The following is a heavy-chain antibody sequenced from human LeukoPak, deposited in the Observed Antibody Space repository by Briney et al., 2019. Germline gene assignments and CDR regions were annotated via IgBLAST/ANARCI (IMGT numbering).Heavy chain of an antibody. D-gene: IGHD1-1*01. V-gene: IGHV4-31*03. CDR2: IYYSGST. CDR3: ARAWNRGYYFDY. Sequence: SETLSLTCTVSGGSISSGGYYWSWIRQHPGKGLEWIGYIYYSGSTYYNPSLKSRVTTSVDTSKNQFSLKLSSVTAADTAVYYCARAWNRGYYFDYWGQGTLVTVSS. J-gene: IGHJ4*02. CDR1: GGSISSGGYY.